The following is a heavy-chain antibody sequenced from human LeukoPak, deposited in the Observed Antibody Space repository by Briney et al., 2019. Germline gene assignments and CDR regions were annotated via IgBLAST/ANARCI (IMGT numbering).Heavy chain of an antibody. CDR2: IDPKSGDT. J-gene: IGHJ5*02. V-gene: IGHV1-2*06. CDR1: GYTFTSYY. CDR3: ARDNGVGATTVWFDP. D-gene: IGHD1-26*01. Sequence: GASVKVSCKASGYTFTSYYMHWVRQAPGQGLEWMGRIDPKSGDTNYAQKFQGRVTLTRDTSISTAYMELNRLRSDDTAVYYCARDNGVGATTVWFDPWGQGSLVTVSS.